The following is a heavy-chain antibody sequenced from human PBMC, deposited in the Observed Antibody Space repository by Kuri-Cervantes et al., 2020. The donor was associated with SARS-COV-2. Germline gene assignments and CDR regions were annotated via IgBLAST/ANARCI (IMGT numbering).Heavy chain of an antibody. CDR1: GGTFSSYA. Sequence: SVKVSCKASGGTFSSYAISWVRQAPGQGLEWMGGIIPIFGTANYAQKFQGRVTITTDESTSTAYMELSSLRSEDTAMYYCARSPLNYYYMDVWGKGTTVTVSS. V-gene: IGHV1-69*05. J-gene: IGHJ6*03. CDR3: ARSPLNYYYMDV. CDR2: IIPIFGTA.